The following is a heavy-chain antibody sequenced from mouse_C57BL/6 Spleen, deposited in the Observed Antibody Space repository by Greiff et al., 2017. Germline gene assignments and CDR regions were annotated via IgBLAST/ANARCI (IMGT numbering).Heavy chain of an antibody. J-gene: IGHJ2*01. CDR3: ARVYYGNYFDS. Sequence: VQLKQSGPELVKPGASVKIPCKASGYTFTDYNMDWVKQSHGKSLEWIGDINPNNGGTIYNQKFKGKATLTVDKSSSTAYMELRSLTSEDTAVYYGARVYYGNYFDSWGQGTTLTVSS. CDR2: INPNNGGT. CDR1: GYTFTDYN. D-gene: IGHD2-1*01. V-gene: IGHV1-18*01.